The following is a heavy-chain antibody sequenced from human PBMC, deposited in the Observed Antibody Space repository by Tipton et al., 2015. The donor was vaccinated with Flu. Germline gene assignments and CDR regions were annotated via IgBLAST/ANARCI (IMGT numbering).Heavy chain of an antibody. J-gene: IGHJ3*01. CDR1: GGSVTSSY. Sequence: TLSLTCTVSGGSVTSSYWSWIRQPAGKGLEWFGRMSTSGSTNYNASLESRVTMSRDTSKNHFSLRLSSATAADTALYYCARDLRGYSGYTGGDAFDLWGPGIMVTVSS. CDR2: MSTSGST. CDR3: ARDLRGYSGYTGGDAFDL. D-gene: IGHD5-12*01. V-gene: IGHV4-4*07.